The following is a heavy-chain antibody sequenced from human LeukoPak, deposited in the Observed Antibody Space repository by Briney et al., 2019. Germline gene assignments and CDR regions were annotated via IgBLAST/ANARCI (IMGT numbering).Heavy chain of an antibody. CDR2: ISGSGGST. D-gene: IGHD3-22*01. CDR1: GFTFSSYA. J-gene: IGHJ4*02. CDR3: AKRPSPIVVVTANDY. V-gene: IGHV3-23*01. Sequence: PGGTLRLSCAASGFTFSSYAMSWVRQAPGKGLEWVSAISGSGGSTYYADSVKGRFTISRDNSKNTLYLQMNRLRAEDTAVYYCAKRPSPIVVVTANDYGGQGTLVTVSS.